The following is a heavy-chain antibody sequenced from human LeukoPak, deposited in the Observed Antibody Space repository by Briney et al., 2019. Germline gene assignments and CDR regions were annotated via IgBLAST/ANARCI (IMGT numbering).Heavy chain of an antibody. J-gene: IGHJ4*02. Sequence: SETLSLTCSVSGYSISGGYYWGWIRQPPGKGLEWIGSIHHSGSTYYNPSLKSRVTISVDTSKNQFSLKVNSVTAADTAVYFCARHQPTALTTIDYWGQGTLVTVSS. D-gene: IGHD4-11*01. CDR3: ARHQPTALTTIDY. V-gene: IGHV4-38-2*02. CDR2: IHHSGST. CDR1: GYSISGGYY.